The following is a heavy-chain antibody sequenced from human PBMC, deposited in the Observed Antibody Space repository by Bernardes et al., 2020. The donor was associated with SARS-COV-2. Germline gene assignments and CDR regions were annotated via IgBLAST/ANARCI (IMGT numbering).Heavy chain of an antibody. D-gene: IGHD4-17*01. J-gene: IGHJ4*02. CDR2: IKSRADGGTA. Sequence: GGSLRLSCAASGFTFNNAWMTWVRQAPGRGLEWVGRIKSRADGGTAAYNTPVRDRFTISRDDSKTTLYLQMNSLKTEDTAVYYCSTRNGDYRNSYWGQGTVVIVSS. CDR3: STRNGDYRNSY. CDR1: GFTFNNAW. V-gene: IGHV3-15*01.